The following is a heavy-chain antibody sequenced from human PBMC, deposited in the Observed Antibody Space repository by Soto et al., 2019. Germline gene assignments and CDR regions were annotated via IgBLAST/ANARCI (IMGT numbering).Heavy chain of an antibody. CDR1: GFTFSSYW. Sequence: EVQLVESGGGLVQPGGSLRLSCAASGFTFSSYWMSWVRQAPGKGLEWVANIKQDGSEKYYVDSVKGRFTISRDNAKNSLYLQMNSLRAEDTAVYYCARDGVGATAQVGYFDYWGQGTLVTVSS. D-gene: IGHD1-26*01. CDR2: IKQDGSEK. J-gene: IGHJ4*02. V-gene: IGHV3-7*03. CDR3: ARDGVGATAQVGYFDY.